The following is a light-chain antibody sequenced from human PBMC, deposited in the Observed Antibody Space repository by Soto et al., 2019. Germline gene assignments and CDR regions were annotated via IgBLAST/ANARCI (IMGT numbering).Light chain of an antibody. J-gene: IGKJ5*01. CDR1: QSVDSL. Sequence: EIVLTQSPATLSVSPGETATLSCKTSQSVDSLLAWYQQKPGQAPRLLIYRASTRTTGIPARFSGSGSGTEFTLTINSLQSEDFAVYYCQQYNNWPITFGQGTRL. CDR3: QQYNNWPIT. CDR2: RAS. V-gene: IGKV3-15*01.